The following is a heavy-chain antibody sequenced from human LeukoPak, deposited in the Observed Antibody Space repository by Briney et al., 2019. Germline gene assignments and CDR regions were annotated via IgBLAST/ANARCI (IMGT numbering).Heavy chain of an antibody. CDR3: ARGHRGIRGVKYWFDP. Sequence: PGGSLRLSCAASGFTFSSYGMHWVRQAPGKGLEWVAFIRYDGSNKYYADSVKGRFTISRDNSKNSLYLQMNSLRAEDTAVYYCARGHRGIRGVKYWFDPWGQGTLVTVSS. CDR1: GFTFSSYG. D-gene: IGHD3-10*01. V-gene: IGHV3-30*02. CDR2: IRYDGSNK. J-gene: IGHJ5*02.